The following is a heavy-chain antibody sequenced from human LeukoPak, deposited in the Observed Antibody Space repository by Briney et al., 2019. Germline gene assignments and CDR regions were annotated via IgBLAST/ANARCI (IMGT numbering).Heavy chain of an antibody. CDR2: ISAYNGNT. CDR3: ARKYNSGWYDFDS. CDR1: GYTFTSYG. D-gene: IGHD6-19*01. V-gene: IGHV1-18*01. Sequence: ASVKVSCKASGYTFTSYGIIWVRQAPGQGLEWMGWISAYNGNTNYAQKFQGRVTMTTDTSTSTAYMELRSLRSDDTAVYYCARKYNSGWYDFDSWGQGTLVTVSS. J-gene: IGHJ4*02.